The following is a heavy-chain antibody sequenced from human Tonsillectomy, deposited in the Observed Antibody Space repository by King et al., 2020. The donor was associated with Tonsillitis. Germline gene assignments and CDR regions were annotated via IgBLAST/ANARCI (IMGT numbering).Heavy chain of an antibody. CDR2: ISGSVRSI. J-gene: IGHJ6*03. V-gene: IGHV3-11*01. CDR1: GFTFSDYF. Sequence: VQLVESGGGLVKPGGSLRLSCAASGFTFSDYFMTWIRQAPGKGLEWVSYISGSVRSIDYADSVRGRFTISRDNAKNSLYLQMNSLRDEDTAVYFCARGRLGGSCDYLYMDVWGKGTTVTVSS. CDR3: ARGRLGGSCDYLYMDV. D-gene: IGHD2-15*01.